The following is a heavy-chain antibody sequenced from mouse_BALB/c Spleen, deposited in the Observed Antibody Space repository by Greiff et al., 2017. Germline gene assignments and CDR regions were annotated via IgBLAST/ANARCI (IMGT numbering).Heavy chain of an antibody. CDR3: VRHGLYYDYEGYAMDY. CDR2: IRSKSNNYAT. CDR1: GFTFNTYA. J-gene: IGHJ4*01. D-gene: IGHD2-4*01. Sequence: EVKLVESGGGLVQPKGSLKLSCAASGFTFNTYAMNWVRQAPGKGLEWVARIRSKSNNYATYYADSVKDRFTISRDDSQSMLYLQMNNLKTEDTAMYYCVRHGLYYDYEGYAMDYWGQGTSVTVSS. V-gene: IGHV10-1*02.